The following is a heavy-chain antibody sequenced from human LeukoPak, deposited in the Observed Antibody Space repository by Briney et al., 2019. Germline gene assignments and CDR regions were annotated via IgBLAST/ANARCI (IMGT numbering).Heavy chain of an antibody. Sequence: GGSLRLSCAASGFTFLSYNMNWVRQAPGKGLEWVSSISSASSSYKYYADSVKGRFTISRDNAKNSLYLQMNSLRAEDTAVYYCARGTRSGYGPLYMDVWGKGTTVTVSS. D-gene: IGHD5-12*01. J-gene: IGHJ6*03. CDR1: GFTFLSYN. CDR2: ISSASSSYK. V-gene: IGHV3-21*01. CDR3: ARGTRSGYGPLYMDV.